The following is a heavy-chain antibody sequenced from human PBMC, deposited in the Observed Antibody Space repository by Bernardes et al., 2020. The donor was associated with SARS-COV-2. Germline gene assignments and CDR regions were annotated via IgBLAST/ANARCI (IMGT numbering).Heavy chain of an antibody. Sequence: GESLKISCKGSGYSFSTYWIGWVRQMPGKGLEWMGIIYPGDSDSRYSPSFQGQVTISADNSINTAYLQWSSLKASDTAVYYCARFSQCPDYWGQGTLVTVSS. CDR1: GYSFSTYW. J-gene: IGHJ4*02. D-gene: IGHD6-19*01. CDR2: IYPGDSDS. CDR3: ARFSQCPDY. V-gene: IGHV5-51*01.